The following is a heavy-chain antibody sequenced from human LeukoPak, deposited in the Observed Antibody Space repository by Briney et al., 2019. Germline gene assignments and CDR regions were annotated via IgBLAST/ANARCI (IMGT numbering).Heavy chain of an antibody. CDR3: ASLTRNFDILTGYGPYYFDF. CDR1: GGSISNGDYY. D-gene: IGHD3-9*01. CDR2: IFYSGRT. J-gene: IGHJ4*02. Sequence: SETLSLTCTVSGGSISNGDYYWSWIRQPSGKGLEWVGYIFYSGRTFYNPSLKSRVTISVDTSKIQFSLKLSSVTAADTAIYYCASLTRNFDILTGYGPYYFDFWGQGTLVTVSS. V-gene: IGHV4-30-4*08.